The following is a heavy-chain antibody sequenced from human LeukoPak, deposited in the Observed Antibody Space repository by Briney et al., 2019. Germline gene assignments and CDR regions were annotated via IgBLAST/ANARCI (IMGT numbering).Heavy chain of an antibody. J-gene: IGHJ5*02. CDR2: T. Sequence: PGGSLRLSCAASGFTVSSNYMSWVRQAPGKGLEWVSVTYYADSVKGRFTISRDNSKNTLYLQMNSLRAEDTAVYYCAKAVVPAAMGSWFDPWGQGTLVTVSS. V-gene: IGHV3-66*02. CDR1: GFTVSSNY. D-gene: IGHD2-2*01. CDR3: AKAVVPAAMGSWFDP.